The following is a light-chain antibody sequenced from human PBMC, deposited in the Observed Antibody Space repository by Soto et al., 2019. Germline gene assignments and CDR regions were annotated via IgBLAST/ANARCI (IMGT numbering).Light chain of an antibody. CDR3: QQRSNWPRT. J-gene: IGKJ2*01. V-gene: IGKV3-11*01. Sequence: EIVLTQSPATLSLSPGERATLSCRASQSVSSSLGWYQQIPGQAPRLLIYDASNRATGIQARFSGSGSGTDFTLTISSLEPEDFAVYYCQQRSNWPRTFGQGTKLEIK. CDR1: QSVSSS. CDR2: DAS.